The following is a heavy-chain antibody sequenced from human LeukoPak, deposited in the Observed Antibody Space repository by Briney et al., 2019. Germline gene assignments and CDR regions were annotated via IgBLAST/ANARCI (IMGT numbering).Heavy chain of an antibody. CDR2: IIPIFGTA. Sequence: SVKVSCKASGGTFSSYAISWVRQAPGQGLEWMGGIIPIFGTANYAQKFQGRVTITRDTSASTAYMELRSLRSEDMAVYYCARAPRHYYDTSGHPTYYFDSWGQGTLVTVSS. D-gene: IGHD3-22*01. CDR3: ARAPRHYYDTSGHPTYYFDS. J-gene: IGHJ4*02. CDR1: GGTFSSYA. V-gene: IGHV1-69*05.